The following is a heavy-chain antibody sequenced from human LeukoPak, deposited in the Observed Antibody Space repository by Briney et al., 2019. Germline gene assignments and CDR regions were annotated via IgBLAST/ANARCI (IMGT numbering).Heavy chain of an antibody. CDR2: ISVYNDNT. V-gene: IGHV1-18*01. CDR3: ARLDIAVAAH. D-gene: IGHD6-19*01. Sequence: ASVKVSCKASGYIFTTYGITWVRQAPGQGLEWMGWISVYNDNTYYSQKLQGRVTMTTDTSTSTAYMELRSLRSDDTAVYYCARLDIAVAAHWGQGTLVTVSS. CDR1: GYIFTTYG. J-gene: IGHJ4*02.